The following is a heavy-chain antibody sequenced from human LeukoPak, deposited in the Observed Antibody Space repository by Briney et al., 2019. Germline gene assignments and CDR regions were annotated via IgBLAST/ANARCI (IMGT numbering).Heavy chain of an antibody. V-gene: IGHV3-30*02. CDR1: GFTFSDYG. D-gene: IGHD3-3*01. CDR3: AKGYWSGYSFDNWFDP. J-gene: IGHJ5*02. CDR2: IRYDGSNK. Sequence: GGSLRLSCAASGFTFSDYGMHWVRQAPGKGLEGVAFIRYDGSNKYYADSVKGRFTSSRDNSKNTLYLQMNTLRAEDTAVYFCAKGYWSGYSFDNWFDPWGQGTLVTVSS.